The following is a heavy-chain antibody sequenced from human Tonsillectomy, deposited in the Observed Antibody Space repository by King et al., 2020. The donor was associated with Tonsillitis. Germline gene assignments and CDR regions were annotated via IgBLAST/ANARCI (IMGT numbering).Heavy chain of an antibody. V-gene: IGHV1-46*03. CDR2: VNPSGGGT. CDR1: GYIFTNHY. D-gene: IGHD1-1*01. Sequence: QLVQSGAEVKKPGASVKVSCKASGYIFTNHYMHWVRLAPGQGLEWMGRVNPSGGGTSYAQKFQGRVTMTRDTSTSTVFMELSSLRSEDTSVYYCARESLLDRPPCYFDFWGQGTLVTVSS. CDR3: ARESLLDRPPCYFDF. J-gene: IGHJ4*02.